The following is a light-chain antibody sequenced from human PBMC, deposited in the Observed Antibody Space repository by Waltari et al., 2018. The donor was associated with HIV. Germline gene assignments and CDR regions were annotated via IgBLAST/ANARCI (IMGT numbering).Light chain of an antibody. CDR1: QDINTW. CDR3: QQSRSFPYT. CDR2: ATV. J-gene: IGKJ2*01. Sequence: DIQMTQSPSSVSASVGDRVILTCRASQDINTWLAWYQQKPGKAPNLLIYATVNLQDGVPSRFSGSGSGTEFTLSITNLQPDDFATYYCQQSRSFPYTFGQGTNVEIK. V-gene: IGKV1D-12*01.